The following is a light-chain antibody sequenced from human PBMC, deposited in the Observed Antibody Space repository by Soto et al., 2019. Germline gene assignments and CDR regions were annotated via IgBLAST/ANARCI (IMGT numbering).Light chain of an antibody. Sequence: NFMLTQPHSVSESPGKTVTISCTRSSGSIASNYVQWYQQRPGSAPTTVIYEDNQRPSGVPDRFSGSIDSSSNSASLTISGLKTEDESDYYCQSYDSSKGEFGGGTKLTVL. CDR3: QSYDSSKGE. J-gene: IGLJ2*01. V-gene: IGLV6-57*03. CDR2: EDN. CDR1: SGSIASNY.